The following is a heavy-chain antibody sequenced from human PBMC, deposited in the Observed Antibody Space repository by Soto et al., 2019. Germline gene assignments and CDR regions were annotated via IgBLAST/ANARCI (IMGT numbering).Heavy chain of an antibody. J-gene: IGHJ4*02. Sequence: QVQLVQSGAEVKKPESSVKVSCKAPGGTFSTYAISWVRQAPGQGLEWMGGIIPMFGTANYAQRFQDRVTITADEATNTVYRERRSLRSEDTAVYFCASGIQLWLRRINNGYSGWGQGTLVTVSS. V-gene: IGHV1-69*12. D-gene: IGHD5-18*01. CDR1: GGTFSTYA. CDR3: ASGIQLWLRRINNGYSG. CDR2: IIPMFGTA.